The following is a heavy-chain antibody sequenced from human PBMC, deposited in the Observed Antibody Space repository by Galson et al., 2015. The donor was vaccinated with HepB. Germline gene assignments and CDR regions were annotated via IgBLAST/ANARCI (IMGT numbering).Heavy chain of an antibody. J-gene: IGHJ6*03. Sequence: SVKVSCKASGYTFTSYGISWVRQAPGQGLEWMGWISAYNGNTNYAQKLQGRVTMTTDTSTSTAYMELRSLRSDDTAVYYCARDSLSLLLSYYYYMDVWGKGTTVTVSS. CDR3: ARDSLSLLLSYYYYMDV. V-gene: IGHV1-18*01. CDR2: ISAYNGNT. D-gene: IGHD2-2*01. CDR1: GYTFTSYG.